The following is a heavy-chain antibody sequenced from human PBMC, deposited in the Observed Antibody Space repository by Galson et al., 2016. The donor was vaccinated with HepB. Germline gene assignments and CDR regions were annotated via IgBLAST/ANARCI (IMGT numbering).Heavy chain of an antibody. CDR2: FYRGDDR. CDR3: AYRGSAGYFSGFDP. D-gene: IGHD3-9*01. J-gene: IGHJ5*02. Sequence: PALVKPTQTLTLTCTSSGFSLTSGRAGVGWIRQPPGKALEWVALFYRGDDRRYNPSLKSRLTITTDPSRDQVILTMTNMEPVDTGAYYCAYRGSAGYFSGFDPWGQGTQVTVSS. V-gene: IGHV2-5*02. CDR1: GFSLTSGRAG.